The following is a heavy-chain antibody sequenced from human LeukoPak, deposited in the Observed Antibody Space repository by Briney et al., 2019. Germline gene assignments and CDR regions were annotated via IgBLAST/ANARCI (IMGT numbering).Heavy chain of an antibody. V-gene: IGHV3-30*02. Sequence: PGGSLRLSCAASGFTVSSYGMHWVRQAPGKGLEWVSFIRYDGSNKYYADSVKGRFTISRDNSKNSLYLQMNSLRTEDTALYYCAKDWQYYYDSSGYLQHWGQGTLVTVSS. D-gene: IGHD3-22*01. CDR3: AKDWQYYYDSSGYLQH. CDR2: IRYDGSNK. CDR1: GFTVSSYG. J-gene: IGHJ1*01.